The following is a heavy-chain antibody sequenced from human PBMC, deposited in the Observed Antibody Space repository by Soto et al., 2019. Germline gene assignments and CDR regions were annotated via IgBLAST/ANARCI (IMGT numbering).Heavy chain of an antibody. V-gene: IGHV4-61*01. Sequence: QVQLQESGPRLVKPLETLSLTCTVSGGSVSSGSHYWSWLRQPPGKGLEWIGYIYSSGSTDTNPSLKSRVTISVDTYKNQFSLNLSSVAAADTAIYYCARWSPDSYFYGMDVWGQGTTVTVSS. CDR3: ARWSPDSYFYGMDV. J-gene: IGHJ6*02. D-gene: IGHD2-15*01. CDR1: GGSVSSGSHY. CDR2: IYSSGST.